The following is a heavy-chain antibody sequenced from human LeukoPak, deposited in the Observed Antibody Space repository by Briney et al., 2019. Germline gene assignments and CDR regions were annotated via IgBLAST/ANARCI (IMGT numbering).Heavy chain of an antibody. CDR2: ISYDGSNK. Sequence: PGGSLRLSCAASGFTFSTYAMHWVRQAPGKGLEWVAVISYDGSNKYYADSVKGRFTISRDNSKNTLYLQMNSLRAEDTAVYYCAKAAVALDVWGQGTTVTVSS. CDR3: AKAAVALDV. CDR1: GFTFSTYA. D-gene: IGHD6-19*01. J-gene: IGHJ6*02. V-gene: IGHV3-30*18.